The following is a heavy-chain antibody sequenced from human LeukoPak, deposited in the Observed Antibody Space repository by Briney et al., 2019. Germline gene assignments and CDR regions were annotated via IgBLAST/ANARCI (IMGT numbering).Heavy chain of an antibody. D-gene: IGHD3-3*01. CDR1: GFTFSSYW. J-gene: IGHJ4*02. CDR3: ARGHSITIFGVAYY. CDR2: IKQDGSEK. V-gene: IGHV3-7*04. Sequence: PGGSLRLSCAASGFTFSSYWMSWVRQAAGKGLEWVANIKQDGSEKYYVDSVKGRFTISRDNAKNSLYLQMNSLRAEDTAVYYCARGHSITIFGVAYYWGEGTLVTVSS.